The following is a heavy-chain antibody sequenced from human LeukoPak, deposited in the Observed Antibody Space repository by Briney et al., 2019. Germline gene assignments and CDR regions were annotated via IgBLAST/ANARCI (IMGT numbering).Heavy chain of an antibody. Sequence: TGGSLRLSCAASGFTFSSYGMHWVRQAPGKGLGWVAFIRYDGSNKYYADSVKGRFTISRDNSKNTLYLQMNSLRAEDTAVYYCAKMIVVVITYRGHDAFDMWGQGTMVTVSS. D-gene: IGHD3-22*01. CDR3: AKMIVVVITYRGHDAFDM. CDR1: GFTFSSYG. CDR2: IRYDGSNK. J-gene: IGHJ3*02. V-gene: IGHV3-30*02.